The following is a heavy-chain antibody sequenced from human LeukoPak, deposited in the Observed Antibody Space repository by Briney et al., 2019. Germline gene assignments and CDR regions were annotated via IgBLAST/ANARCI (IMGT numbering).Heavy chain of an antibody. V-gene: IGHV3-23*01. Sequence: PGGSLRLSCAASGFSFSTYAMNWVRQAPGKGQEWVSSVSSNGDIPYYAASVKGRFTISRDNSKNTLFLQMNSLRAEDTAVYYCARDPDGALANRWFDPWGQGTLVTVSS. CDR1: GFSFSTYA. J-gene: IGHJ5*02. CDR2: VSSNGDIP. CDR3: ARDPDGALANRWFDP. D-gene: IGHD1-26*01.